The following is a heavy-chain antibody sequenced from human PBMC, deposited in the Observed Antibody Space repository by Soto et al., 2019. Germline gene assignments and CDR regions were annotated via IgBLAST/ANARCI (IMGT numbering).Heavy chain of an antibody. Sequence: SVKVSCKASGGTFSSYAISWVRQAPGQGLEWMGGIIPIFGTANYAQKFQGRVTITADKSTSTAYMELSSLRSEDTAVYYCASSVFGVVTTTQLFFDYWGQGTLGTSPQ. D-gene: IGHD3-3*01. J-gene: IGHJ4*02. CDR3: ASSVFGVVTTTQLFFDY. V-gene: IGHV1-69*06. CDR2: IIPIFGTA. CDR1: GGTFSSYA.